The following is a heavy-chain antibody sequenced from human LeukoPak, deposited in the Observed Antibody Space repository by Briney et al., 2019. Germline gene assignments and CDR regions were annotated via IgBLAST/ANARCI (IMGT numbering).Heavy chain of an antibody. CDR1: RFTFSDHY. CDR3: ARDTNVAMDV. Sequence: GGSLRLSCAASRFTFSDHYMNWVRQAPGKGLEWVGRTRDRAKRYTTEYAASVKGRFPVTRNDSKNSLSLQMNNVKTEDTAVYYCARDTNVAMDVWGKGTTFTVP. CDR2: TRDRAKRYTT. D-gene: IGHD2-2*01. J-gene: IGHJ6*04. V-gene: IGHV3-72*01.